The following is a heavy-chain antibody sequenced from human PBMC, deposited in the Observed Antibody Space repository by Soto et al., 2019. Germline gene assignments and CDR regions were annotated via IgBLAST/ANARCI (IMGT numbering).Heavy chain of an antibody. V-gene: IGHV4-4*02. CDR1: GGSFTSNNW. D-gene: IGHD1-7*01. CDR3: ASRDPGTSVDY. CDR2: IYRTGST. J-gene: IGHJ4*02. Sequence: QLQLQESGPGLVKPSGTLSLTCAVSGGSFTSNNWWTWVRQPPGQGLEWIGEIYRTGSTNYNPSLKSRVTISLDKSENQFSLKVTSLTAADTAGYYCASRDPGTSVDYWGQGPLVTVSS.